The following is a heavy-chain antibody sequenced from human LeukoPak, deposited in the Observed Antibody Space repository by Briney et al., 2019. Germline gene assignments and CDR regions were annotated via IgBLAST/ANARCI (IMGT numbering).Heavy chain of an antibody. CDR2: IWYDGSNK. J-gene: IGHJ4*02. Sequence: GGSLRLSCAASGFTFSRHWMSWVRQAPGKGLEWVAVIWYDGSNKYYADSVKGRFTISRDNSKNTLYLQMNSLRAEDTAVYYCARDSSGYFDYWGQGTLVTVSS. D-gene: IGHD3-22*01. V-gene: IGHV3-33*08. CDR1: GFTFSRHW. CDR3: ARDSSGYFDY.